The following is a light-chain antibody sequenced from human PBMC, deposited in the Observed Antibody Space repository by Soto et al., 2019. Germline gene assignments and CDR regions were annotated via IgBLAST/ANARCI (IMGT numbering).Light chain of an antibody. Sequence: QSVLTQPPSASGTPGQRVTISCSGSSSNIGSNTVNWYQQLPGTAPKLLIYSNNQRPSGVPDRFSGSKSGTSASLAISGLQSEDEADYYRAAWDDSLNGDYVFGTGTKVTV. CDR1: SSNIGSNT. V-gene: IGLV1-44*01. J-gene: IGLJ1*01. CDR2: SNN. CDR3: AAWDDSLNGDYV.